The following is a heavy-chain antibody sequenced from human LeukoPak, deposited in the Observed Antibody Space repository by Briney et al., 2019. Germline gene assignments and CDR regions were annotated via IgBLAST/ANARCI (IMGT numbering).Heavy chain of an antibody. J-gene: IGHJ4*02. CDR1: GGSISSYY. D-gene: IGHD3-3*01. CDR2: IYYSGST. V-gene: IGHV4-59*08. CDR3: ARTGRPYDFWSGYDFDY. Sequence: PSETLSLTCTVSGGSISSYYWSWIRQPPGKGLEWIGYIYYSGSTNYNPSLKSRLTISVDTSKNQFSLKLSSVTAADTAVYYCARTGRPYDFWSGYDFDYWGQGTLVTVSS.